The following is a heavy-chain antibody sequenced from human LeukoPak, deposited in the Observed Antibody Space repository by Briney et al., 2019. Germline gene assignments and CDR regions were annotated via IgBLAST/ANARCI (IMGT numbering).Heavy chain of an antibody. D-gene: IGHD3-10*01. Sequence: GRSLRLSCAASGFTFSDYAMHWVRQAPGKGLEWVAVIGYDGSDKYDADSVKGRFTISRDNSKNMMYLQMNSLRAEDTAVYYCARDRFMVRGVMVGTFDLWGQGTMVTVSS. CDR3: ARDRFMVRGVMVGTFDL. CDR1: GFTFSDYA. V-gene: IGHV3-33*01. CDR2: IGYDGSDK. J-gene: IGHJ3*01.